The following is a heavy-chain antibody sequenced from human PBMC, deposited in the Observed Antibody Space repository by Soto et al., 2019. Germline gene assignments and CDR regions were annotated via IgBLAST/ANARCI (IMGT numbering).Heavy chain of an antibody. CDR3: AKENPVYRYYYDMDV. Sequence: QVQLVESGGGVVQPGRSLRLSCAASGFTFSSYGMHWVRQAPGKGLEWVAVISYDGSNKYYADSVKGRFTISRDNSKNTLYLQMNSLRAEDTAVDYCAKENPVYRYYYDMDVWGQGTTVTVSS. J-gene: IGHJ6*02. CDR1: GFTFSSYG. V-gene: IGHV3-30*18. CDR2: ISYDGSNK. D-gene: IGHD4-4*01.